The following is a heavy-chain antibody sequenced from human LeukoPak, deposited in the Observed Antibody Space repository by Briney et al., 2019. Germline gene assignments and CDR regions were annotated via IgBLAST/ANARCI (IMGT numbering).Heavy chain of an antibody. V-gene: IGHV4-59*01. J-gene: IGHJ5*02. D-gene: IGHD3-10*01. CDR1: GGSISSYY. CDR3: ARVGYYGSGLGWFDP. CDR2: IYYSGST. Sequence: SETLSLTCTVSGGSISSYYWSWIRQPPGKGLGWIGYIYYSGSTNYNPSLKSRVTISVDTSKNQFSLKLSSVTAADTAVYYCARVGYYGSGLGWFDPWGQGTLVTVSS.